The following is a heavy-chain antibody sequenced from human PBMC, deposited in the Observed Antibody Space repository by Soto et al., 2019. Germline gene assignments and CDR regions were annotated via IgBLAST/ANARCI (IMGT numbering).Heavy chain of an antibody. Sequence: QVQLVQSGAEVKKPGSSVKVSCKASGGTFSSYAISWVRQAPGQGLEWMGGIIPIFGTANYAQKFQGRVTITADESTSTAYMELSSLRSEDTAVYYCARHPVSGIYASYYGIDVGGQGTTVTVSS. V-gene: IGHV1-69*12. CDR3: ARHPVSGIYASYYGIDV. J-gene: IGHJ6*02. CDR2: IIPIFGTA. D-gene: IGHD1-26*01. CDR1: GGTFSSYA.